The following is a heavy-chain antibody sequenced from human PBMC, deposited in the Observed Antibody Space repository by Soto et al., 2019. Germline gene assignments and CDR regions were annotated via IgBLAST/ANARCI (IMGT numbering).Heavy chain of an antibody. J-gene: IGHJ4*02. CDR3: AREDTAMVAWYFDY. CDR2: IWYDGSNK. Sequence: PXECLSLSCAASGFTFSSYCMHGVGQAPGKGLEWVAVIWYDGSNKYYADSVKGRFTISRDNSKNTLYLQMSSLRAEDTAVYYCAREDTAMVAWYFDYWGQGTLVTVSS. CDR1: GFTFSSYC. D-gene: IGHD5-18*01. V-gene: IGHV3-33*01.